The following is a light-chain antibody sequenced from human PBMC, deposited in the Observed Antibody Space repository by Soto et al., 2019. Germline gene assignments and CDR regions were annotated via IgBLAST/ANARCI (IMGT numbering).Light chain of an antibody. V-gene: IGKV3-20*01. Sequence: EIVLTQSPGTLSLSPGDSATLSCRASQTVTNNYLAWYQQNPGQAPRLLISGASIRAPGIPDRFSGSGSGTDFTLTISRLEPEDFAVYYCHQSSHSPRTFGQGTKVEIK. CDR1: QTVTNNY. CDR2: GAS. CDR3: HQSSHSPRT. J-gene: IGKJ1*01.